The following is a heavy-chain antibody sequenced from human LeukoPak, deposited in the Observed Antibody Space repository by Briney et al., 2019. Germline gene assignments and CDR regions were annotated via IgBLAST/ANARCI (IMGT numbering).Heavy chain of an antibody. D-gene: IGHD3-3*01. CDR1: GCSISGYY. CDR3: AKYERSRGPYYTFDY. J-gene: IGHJ4*02. Sequence: SETLSLTCTVSGCSISGYYWSSIRQPPGKGLEWIGYIYYSGSTNYNPSLKSRVTISVDTSQNQFSLKLTSVTAADTAVYYCAKYERSRGPYYTFDYWGQGTLVTVSS. CDR2: IYYSGST. V-gene: IGHV4-59*01.